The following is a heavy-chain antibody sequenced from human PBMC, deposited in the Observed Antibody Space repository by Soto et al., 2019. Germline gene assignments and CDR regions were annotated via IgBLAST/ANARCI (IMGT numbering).Heavy chain of an antibody. Sequence: QVQLVESGGGVVQPGRSLRLSCAASGFTFSRSGMHWVRQAPGKGLERVAVISYDGSKKYYADSVRGRFTISRDNSKNTLHLQMNSLRPEGTSVYYCADEVGLDYWGQGTLV. CDR3: ADEVGLDY. V-gene: IGHV3-30*18. J-gene: IGHJ4*02. D-gene: IGHD2-15*01. CDR1: GFTFSRSG. CDR2: ISYDGSKK.